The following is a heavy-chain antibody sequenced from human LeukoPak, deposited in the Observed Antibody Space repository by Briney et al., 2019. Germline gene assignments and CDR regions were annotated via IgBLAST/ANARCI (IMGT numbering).Heavy chain of an antibody. CDR2: IGAGASNK. D-gene: IGHD3-22*01. CDR1: GFSGPTSA. V-gene: IGHV3-23*01. Sequence: GGSLTLSCTASGFSGPTSAMAWVRQAPGKGLEWVSHIGAGASNKYYADSVKGRFTISRDYSRKTVYLQMNSLRAEDTAVYYCAQSYDSGGYPLGDSWGQGTLVTVSS. CDR3: AQSYDSGGYPLGDS. J-gene: IGHJ4*02.